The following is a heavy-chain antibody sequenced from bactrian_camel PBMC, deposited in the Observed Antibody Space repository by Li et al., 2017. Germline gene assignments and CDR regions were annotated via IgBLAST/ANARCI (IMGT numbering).Heavy chain of an antibody. CDR3: AAEIYSCGGIWYSESDYNY. V-gene: IGHV3S53*01. J-gene: IGHJ4*01. Sequence: HVQLVESGGGSVQAGGSLRLSCAASGRTDSYNVMGWFRQAPGKEPEGVAAVYTGGPTIYYADSVKGRFTISVDNAKNTVYLQMDSLEPEDTAMYYCAAEIYSCGGIWYSESDYNYWGQGTQVTVS. D-gene: IGHD6*01. CDR1: GRTDSYNV. CDR2: VYTGGPT.